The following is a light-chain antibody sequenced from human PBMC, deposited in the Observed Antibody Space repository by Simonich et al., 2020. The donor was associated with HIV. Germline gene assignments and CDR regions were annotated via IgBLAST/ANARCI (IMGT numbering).Light chain of an antibody. CDR2: GAS. V-gene: IGKV3-11*01. Sequence: EIVLTQSPATLSLSPGERATLSCRASQSVSSYLAWYQQKPGQAPRLLIYGASTRATGIPARFSGSGSGTDFTLTISSLEPEDFAVYYCQQRSKWPLTFGGGTKVEIK. J-gene: IGKJ4*01. CDR1: QSVSSY. CDR3: QQRSKWPLT.